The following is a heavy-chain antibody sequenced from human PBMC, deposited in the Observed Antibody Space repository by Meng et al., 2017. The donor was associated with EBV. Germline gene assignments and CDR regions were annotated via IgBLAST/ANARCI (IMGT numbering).Heavy chain of an antibody. D-gene: IGHD6-13*01. CDR2: IVPIFGPA. CDR3: ASAEIAAAGRLDY. Sequence: VVLLRVGVWGRMSWSSVMASCNPQVCSLGSSAICWGGQTPGQGLEWMGGIVPIFGPANYAQKFQGRVTITADKSPSTAYMELSSLRSEDTAVYYCASAEIAAAGRLDYWGQGTLVTVSS. CDR1: VCSLGSSA. J-gene: IGHJ4*02. V-gene: IGHV1-69*06.